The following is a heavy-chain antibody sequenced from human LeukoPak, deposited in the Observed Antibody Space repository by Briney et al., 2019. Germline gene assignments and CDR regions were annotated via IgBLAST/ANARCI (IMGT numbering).Heavy chain of an antibody. CDR1: GYTFTSYY. CDR2: INPSGGST. Sequence: ASVKVSCKASGYTFTSYYMHWVRQAPGQGLEWMGIINPSGGSTSYAQEFQGRVTMTRDMSTSTVYMELSSLRSEDTAVYYCARGGIVVVVAATRAIRDYYFDYWGQGTLVTVSS. J-gene: IGHJ4*02. D-gene: IGHD2-15*01. CDR3: ARGGIVVVVAATRAIRDYYFDY. V-gene: IGHV1-46*01.